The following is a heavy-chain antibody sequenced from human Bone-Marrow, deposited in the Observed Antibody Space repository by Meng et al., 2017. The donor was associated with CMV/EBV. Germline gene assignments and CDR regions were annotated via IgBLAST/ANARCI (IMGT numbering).Heavy chain of an antibody. Sequence: GGSLRLSCAASGFTFSSYWTSWVRQAPGKGLEWVANIKQDGSEKYYVDSVKGRFTISRDNAKNSLYLQMNSLRAEDTAMYYCASEPDYYWGQGTLVTVSS. V-gene: IGHV3-7*01. D-gene: IGHD2-2*01. CDR3: ASEPDYY. CDR1: GFTFSSYW. CDR2: IKQDGSEK. J-gene: IGHJ4*02.